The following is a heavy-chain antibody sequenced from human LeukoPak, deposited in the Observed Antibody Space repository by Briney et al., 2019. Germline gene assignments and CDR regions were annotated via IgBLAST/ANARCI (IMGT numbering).Heavy chain of an antibody. Sequence: GGSLRLSCAASGFTFSIHWMHWVRQAPGKGLEWVSAISGSGGSTYYADSVKGRFTISRDNSKNTLYLQMNSLRAEDTAVYYCASSIAVAGIRVYWGQGTLVTVSS. CDR3: ASSIAVAGIRVY. V-gene: IGHV3-23*01. CDR1: GFTFSIHW. CDR2: ISGSGGST. J-gene: IGHJ4*02. D-gene: IGHD6-19*01.